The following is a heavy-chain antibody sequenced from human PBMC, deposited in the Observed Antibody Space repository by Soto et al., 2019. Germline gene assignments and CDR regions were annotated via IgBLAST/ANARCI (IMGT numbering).Heavy chain of an antibody. Sequence: GGSLRLSCAASGFTFSSYGMHWVRQAPGKGLEWVAVISYDGSNKYYADSVKGRFTISRDNSKNTLYLQMNSLKTEDTAVYYCTLRIAAAGMRDYWGQGTRVTVSS. CDR2: ISYDGSNK. V-gene: IGHV3-30*03. D-gene: IGHD6-13*01. CDR1: GFTFSSYG. J-gene: IGHJ4*02. CDR3: TLRIAAAGMRDY.